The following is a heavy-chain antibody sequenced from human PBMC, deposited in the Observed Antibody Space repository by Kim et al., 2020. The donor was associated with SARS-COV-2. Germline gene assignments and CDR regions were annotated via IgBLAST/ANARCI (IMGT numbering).Heavy chain of an antibody. V-gene: IGHV6-1*01. CDR2: TYYRSEWYT. CDR1: GDSVSSSSAA. D-gene: IGHD2-15*01. CDR3: ARDPFYCSGDTCYPIYYYYGLDV. J-gene: IGHJ6*02. Sequence: SQTLSLTCAISGDSVSSSSAAWNWIRQSPSRGLEWLGRTYYRSEWYTDYAVSVKSRITINPDTSKNQISLQLNSVTPEDTGVYYCARDPFYCSGDTCYPIYYYYGLDVWGQGTPVTVSS.